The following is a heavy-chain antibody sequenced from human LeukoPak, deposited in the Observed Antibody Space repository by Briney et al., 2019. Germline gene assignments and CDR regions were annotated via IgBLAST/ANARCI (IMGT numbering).Heavy chain of an antibody. CDR2: FDPEHGEM. V-gene: IGHV1-24*01. Sequence: EASVKVSCKVSGDTLTELSTHWVRQAPGKGLEWMGGFDPEHGEMIYAQKLQGRVTMTEDRSTDTDYMELSSLRSEDTTVYYCATGGPWDLLKYWGQGTLVTVSS. D-gene: IGHD3-9*01. J-gene: IGHJ4*02. CDR3: ATGGPWDLLKY. CDR1: GDTLTELS.